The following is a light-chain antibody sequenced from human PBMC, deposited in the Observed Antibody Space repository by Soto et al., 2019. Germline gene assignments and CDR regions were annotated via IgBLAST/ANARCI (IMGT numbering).Light chain of an antibody. CDR3: QQGNTFPLT. V-gene: IGKV1-12*01. CDR1: QGINNW. Sequence: DIPMTLSTPSVSASARGRVTITLRASQGINNWLAWYQQKPGKAPKLLIYAASSLQSGVPSRFSGSGSGTDFTLTISSLQPEDFATYYCQQGNTFPLTFGGGGKVAI. CDR2: AAS. J-gene: IGKJ4*01.